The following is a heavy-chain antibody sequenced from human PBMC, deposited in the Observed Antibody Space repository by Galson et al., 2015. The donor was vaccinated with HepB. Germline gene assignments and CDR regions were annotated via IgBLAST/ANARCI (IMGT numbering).Heavy chain of an antibody. CDR2: ISSSSSII. CDR3: ARGENWNVSPGDY. CDR1: GFTFRSYS. D-gene: IGHD1-1*01. Sequence: SLRLSCAASGFTFRSYSMNWVRQAPGKGLEWVSYISSSSSIIYYADSVKGRFTISRDNAKNSLYLQMNSLRDEDTAVYYCARGENWNVSPGDYWGPGNLVTVS. V-gene: IGHV3-48*02. J-gene: IGHJ4*02.